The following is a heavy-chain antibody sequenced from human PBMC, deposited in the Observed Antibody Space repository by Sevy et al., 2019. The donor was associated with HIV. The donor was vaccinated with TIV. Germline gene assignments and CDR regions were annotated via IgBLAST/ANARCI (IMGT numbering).Heavy chain of an antibody. J-gene: IGHJ6*02. V-gene: IGHV3-30*02. CDR2: VRNDGSNK. Sequence: GGSLRLSCAASGFSLTTSDMHWVRQAPGKGLEWVAYVRNDGSNKYYADSVRDRFTISRDSPKNTLYLQMNSLRDEDTAIYYCAMGMKTTEEWLEELDYYYGLDVWGQGTTVTVS. CDR3: AMGMKTTEEWLEELDYYYGLDV. D-gene: IGHD2-8*01. CDR1: GFSLTTSD.